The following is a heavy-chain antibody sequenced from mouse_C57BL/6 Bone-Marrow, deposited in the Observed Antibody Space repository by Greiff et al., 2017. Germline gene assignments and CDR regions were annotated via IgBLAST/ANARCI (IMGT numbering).Heavy chain of an antibody. CDR2: INPSSGYT. CDR3: ARSITTVVRFDY. D-gene: IGHD1-1*01. V-gene: IGHV1-4*01. CDR1: GYTFTSYT. Sequence: QVQLKQSGAELARPGASVKMSCKASGYTFTSYTMHWVKQRPGQGLEWIGYINPSSGYTKYNQKFKDKATLTADKSSSTAYMQLSSLTSEDSAVYFCARSITTVVRFDYCGQGTTLTVSS. J-gene: IGHJ2*01.